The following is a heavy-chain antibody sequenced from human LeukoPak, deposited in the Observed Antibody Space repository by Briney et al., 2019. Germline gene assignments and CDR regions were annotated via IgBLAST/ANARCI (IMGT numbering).Heavy chain of an antibody. CDR1: GFTVSSNY. CDR2: IRSSGGST. Sequence: GGSLRLSCAASGFTVSSNYMSWVRQAPGKGLEWVSAIRSSGGSTYYADSVKGRFTISRDNSKNTLYLQMNSLRAEDTAVYNCAKDLRVVVPAATFDYWGQGTLVTVSS. J-gene: IGHJ4*02. V-gene: IGHV3-23*01. CDR3: AKDLRVVVPAATFDY. D-gene: IGHD2-2*01.